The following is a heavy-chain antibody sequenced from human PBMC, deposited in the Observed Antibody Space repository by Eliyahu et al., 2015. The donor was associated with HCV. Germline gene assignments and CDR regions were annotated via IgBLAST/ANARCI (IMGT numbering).Heavy chain of an antibody. Sequence: QVQLEQSGAEVKKPGSSVKVSCKASGGTFRTLSINWVRQAPRHKALSGWGGPPLSLVPQTTHXKFQGRVSITADESTATAYLELNSLTSDDTAIFYCATVRASVTHRAEYFQHWGQGTLVTVS. D-gene: IGHD5/OR15-5a*01. CDR2: PPLSLVP. V-gene: IGHV1-69*01. CDR1: GGTFRTLS. CDR3: ATVRASVTHRAEYFQH. J-gene: IGHJ1*01.